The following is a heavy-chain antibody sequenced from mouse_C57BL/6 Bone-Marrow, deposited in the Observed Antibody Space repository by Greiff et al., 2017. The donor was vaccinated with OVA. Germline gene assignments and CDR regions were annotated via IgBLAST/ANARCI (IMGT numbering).Heavy chain of an antibody. V-gene: IGHV1-55*01. CDR2: IYPGSGST. CDR3: AREAGGYYAFDY. D-gene: IGHD2-3*01. CDR1: GYTFTSYW. Sequence: VNLVESGAELARPGASVKLSCKASGYTFTSYWITWVKQRPGQGLEWIGDIYPGSGSTNYNEKFKSKATLTVDTSSSTAYMQLSSLTSEDSAVYYCAREAGGYYAFDYWGQGTTLTVSS. J-gene: IGHJ2*01.